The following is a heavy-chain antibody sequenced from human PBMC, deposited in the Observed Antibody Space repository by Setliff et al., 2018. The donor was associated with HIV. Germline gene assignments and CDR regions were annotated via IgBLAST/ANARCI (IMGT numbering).Heavy chain of an antibody. J-gene: IGHJ4*02. CDR2: IYTSGNT. CDR3: AREDALTQQFDS. Sequence: SETLSLTCTVSGGSISSGNTYWSWIRQPAVKGLEWIGHIYTSGNTNYNPSLKSRVTISIDTSKNQFSLKLTSVTAADTAVYSCAREDALTQQFDSWGQGTLVTVSS. V-gene: IGHV4-61*09. D-gene: IGHD6-13*01. CDR1: GGSISSGNTY.